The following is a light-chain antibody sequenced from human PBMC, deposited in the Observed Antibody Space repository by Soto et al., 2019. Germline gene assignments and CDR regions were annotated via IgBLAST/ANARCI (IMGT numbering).Light chain of an antibody. V-gene: IGKV1-27*01. CDR1: QDVSND. Sequence: DIQMTQSPPSLSASVGDRVTITFRASQDVSNDLGWFQQKPGKVPKLLIYTSSTLQSGVPSRFSGSGSGTDFTLTISNLQPEDVATYYCQKHNAAPLTFGGGTKV. CDR3: QKHNAAPLT. CDR2: TSS. J-gene: IGKJ4*01.